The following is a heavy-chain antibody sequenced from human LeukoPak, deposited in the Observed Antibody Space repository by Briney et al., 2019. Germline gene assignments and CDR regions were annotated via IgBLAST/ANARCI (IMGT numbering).Heavy chain of an antibody. D-gene: IGHD1-7*01. V-gene: IGHV3-53*01. CDR1: GFTVSSNY. CDR2: IYSGGST. CDR3: ARVDWNYFRACVY. Sequence: GGSLRLSCAASGFTVSSNYMSWVRQAPGKGLEWVSVIYSGGSTYYADSVKGRFTISRDNSKNTLYLQMNSLRAEDTAVYYCARVDWNYFRACVYWGQGTLVTVSS. J-gene: IGHJ4*02.